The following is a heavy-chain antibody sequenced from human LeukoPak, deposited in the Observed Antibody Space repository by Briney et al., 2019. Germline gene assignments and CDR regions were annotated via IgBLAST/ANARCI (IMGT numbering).Heavy chain of an antibody. V-gene: IGHV1-69*05. Sequence: SVKVSCKASGGTFSSYAISWVRQAPGQGLEWMGRIIPNFGTANYAQKFQGRVTITTDESTSTAYMELSSLRSEDTAVYYCARERGLREYYFDYWGQGTLVTVSS. J-gene: IGHJ4*02. D-gene: IGHD3-16*01. CDR3: ARERGLREYYFDY. CDR2: IIPNFGTA. CDR1: GGTFSSYA.